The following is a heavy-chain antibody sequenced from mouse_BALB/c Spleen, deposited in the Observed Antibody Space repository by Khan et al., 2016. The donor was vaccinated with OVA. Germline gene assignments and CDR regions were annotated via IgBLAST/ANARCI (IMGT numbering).Heavy chain of an antibody. V-gene: IGHV3-5*02. J-gene: IGHJ1*01. CDR3: ARDYGSLYWYFDV. CDR1: GISITTGNYR. Sequence: EVKLLESGPGLVKPSQTVSLTCTVTGISITTGNYRWSWIRQFPGNKLEWIGNIYYSGTITSNPSLTSRTTITRDTSKSQFFLEMNSLTAEDTATYFCARDYGSLYWYFDVWGAGTTVTVSS. CDR2: IYYSGTI. D-gene: IGHD1-1*01.